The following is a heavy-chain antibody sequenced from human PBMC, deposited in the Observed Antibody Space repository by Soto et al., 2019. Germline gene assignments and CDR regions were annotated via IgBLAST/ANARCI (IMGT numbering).Heavy chain of an antibody. Sequence: EVQLVESGGGLVKPGGSLRLSCAASGFTFYNAWMNWVRQAPGKGLEWVGRIKRITDGVTTEYAAPVKGRFTISRDDSRNTVYLQMNSLKPEDTAVYYCTTGVMSSSNYWGQGTLVTVSS. CDR1: GFTFYNAW. J-gene: IGHJ4*02. CDR2: IKRITDGVTT. D-gene: IGHD6-6*01. V-gene: IGHV3-15*07. CDR3: TTGVMSSSNY.